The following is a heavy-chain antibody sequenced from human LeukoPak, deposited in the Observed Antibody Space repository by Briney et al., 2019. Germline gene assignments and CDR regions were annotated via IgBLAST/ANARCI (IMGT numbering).Heavy chain of an antibody. Sequence: GGSLRLSCAASGLTLSNYWMHWVRQGPGKGLVWVSRVSNDGSSRAYADSVRGRFTISRDNAKNTLYLQMHSMRAEDTAVYYCVGAAADTTPRPWGQGTLVTVSS. CDR2: VSNDGSSR. V-gene: IGHV3-74*01. CDR3: VGAAADTTPRP. D-gene: IGHD6-13*01. CDR1: GLTLSNYW. J-gene: IGHJ4*02.